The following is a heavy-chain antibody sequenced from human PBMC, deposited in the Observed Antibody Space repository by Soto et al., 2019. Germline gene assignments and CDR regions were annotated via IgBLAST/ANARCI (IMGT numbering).Heavy chain of an antibody. CDR1: GFTFSNYN. V-gene: IGHV3-21*01. D-gene: IGHD6-6*01. Sequence: GGSLRLSCAASGFTFSNYNLNWVRQAPGKGLEWVSSISVSSTYMYYADSVKGRFTISRNNAKNSVYLQMNSLTAEDTAVYYCTRESLPSGITARRLFWWFDPWGQGTLVTVSS. CDR3: TRESLPSGITARRLFWWFDP. J-gene: IGHJ5*02. CDR2: ISVSSTYM.